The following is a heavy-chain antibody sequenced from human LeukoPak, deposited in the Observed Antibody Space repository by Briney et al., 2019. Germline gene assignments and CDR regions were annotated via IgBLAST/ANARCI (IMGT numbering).Heavy chain of an antibody. CDR3: ARGRDSGYFGMDV. D-gene: IGHD1-26*01. CDR1: GGSISSSSYY. CDR2: IYYSGST. V-gene: IGHV4-39*07. Sequence: SETLSLTCTVSGGSISSSSYYWGWIRQPPGKGLEWIGSIYYSGSTNYNPSLKSRVTISVDTSKNQFSLKLSSVTAADTAVYYCARGRDSGYFGMDVWGQGTTVTVSS. J-gene: IGHJ6*02.